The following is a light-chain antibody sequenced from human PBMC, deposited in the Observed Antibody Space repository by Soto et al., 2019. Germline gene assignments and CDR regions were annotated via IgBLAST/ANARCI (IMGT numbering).Light chain of an antibody. CDR3: MQGTLWPRT. V-gene: IGKV2-30*01. CDR1: HGLVYIDGDTY. CDR2: KVS. J-gene: IGKJ1*01. Sequence: DVLMSQSPLSLPVTLGQPASISCSSSHGLVYIDGDTYLSWFQQRPGQPPRRLIYKVSHRDSGVPDRFSGSGSGTDFTLKISRVEAEDVGVYYCMQGTLWPRTFGQGTKVDIK.